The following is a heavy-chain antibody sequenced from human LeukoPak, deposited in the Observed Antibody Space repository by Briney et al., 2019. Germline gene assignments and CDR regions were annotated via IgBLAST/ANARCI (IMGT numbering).Heavy chain of an antibody. D-gene: IGHD3-22*01. CDR1: GYTFTGYY. Sequence: ASVKVSCKASGYTFTGYYMHWMRQAPGQGLEWMGWINPNSGGTNYAQKFQGRVTMTRDTSISTAYMELSRLRSDDTAVYYCARDKYYYDSSGLLPAWGQGTLVTVSS. V-gene: IGHV1-2*02. J-gene: IGHJ5*02. CDR2: INPNSGGT. CDR3: ARDKYYYDSSGLLPA.